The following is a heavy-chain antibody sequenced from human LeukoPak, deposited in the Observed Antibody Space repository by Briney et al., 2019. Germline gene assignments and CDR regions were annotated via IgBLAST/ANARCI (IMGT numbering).Heavy chain of an antibody. D-gene: IGHD3-22*01. CDR2: IYNSGAT. J-gene: IGHJ4*02. Sequence: SETLSLTCTVSGGSISSSTYYWGWIRQPPGKGPECIGNIYNSGATYYNPSLKSRVTISVHTSKNQISLKLNSVTAEDTAVYYCAKDAFIRYDSSGYYLNYFDYWGQGTLVTVSS. CDR1: GGSISSSTYY. V-gene: IGHV4-39*07. CDR3: AKDAFIRYDSSGYYLNYFDY.